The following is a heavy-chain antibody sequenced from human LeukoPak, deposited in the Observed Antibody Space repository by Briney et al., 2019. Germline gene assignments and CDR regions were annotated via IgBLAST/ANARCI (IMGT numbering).Heavy chain of an antibody. CDR1: GDSFSSHY. V-gene: IGHV4-59*11. Sequence: SETLSLTCAVSGDSFSSHYWTWIRQPPGKGLEWIGYISYIGSTNYNPSLKSRVTISIDTSKNQFSLKLSSVTAADTAVYYCARDLVTVTKGFDIWGRGTMVSVSS. CDR2: ISYIGST. J-gene: IGHJ3*02. D-gene: IGHD4-17*01. CDR3: ARDLVTVTKGFDI.